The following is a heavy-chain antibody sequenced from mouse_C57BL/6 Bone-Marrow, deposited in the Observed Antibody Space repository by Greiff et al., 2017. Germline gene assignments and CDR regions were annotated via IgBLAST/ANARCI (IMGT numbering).Heavy chain of an antibody. Sequence: VMLVESGPGLVQPSPSLSITCTVSGFSLTSYGVHWVRQSPGKGLEWLGVIWSGGSTDYNAAFISRLSISKDNSKSQVFFKMNSLQADDTAIYYCARKTTNWYFDVWGTGTTVTVSS. CDR1: GFSLTSYG. CDR3: ARKTTNWYFDV. D-gene: IGHD2-13*01. J-gene: IGHJ1*03. V-gene: IGHV2-2*01. CDR2: IWSGGST.